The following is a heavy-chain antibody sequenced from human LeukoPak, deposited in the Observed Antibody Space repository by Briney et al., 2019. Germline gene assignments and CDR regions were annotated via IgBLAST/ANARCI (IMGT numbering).Heavy chain of an antibody. D-gene: IGHD4-17*01. J-gene: IGHJ4*02. CDR3: ARIPPPPPTTVTFYFDY. V-gene: IGHV4-39*07. CDR1: GASIRSGTYY. CDR2: INYSGST. Sequence: SETLSLTCTVSGASIRSGTYYWGWIRQPPGKGLEWIGSINYSGSTYHNPSLKSRVTMSVDTSESQFSLKLSSVTAADTAVYYCARIPPPPPTTVTFYFDYWGQGSLVTVSS.